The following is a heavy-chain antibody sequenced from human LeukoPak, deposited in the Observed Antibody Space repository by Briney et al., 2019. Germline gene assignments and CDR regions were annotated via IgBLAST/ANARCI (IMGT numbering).Heavy chain of an antibody. D-gene: IGHD2-2*01. J-gene: IGHJ6*02. V-gene: IGHV3-33*01. CDR3: ARMIVVVPAARWFGELLNYGMDV. CDR1: GFTFSSYG. Sequence: PGGSLRLSCAASGFTFSSYGMHWVRQAPGKGLEWVAVIWYDGSNKYYADSVKGRFTISRDNSKNTLYLQMNSLRAEDTAVYYCARMIVVVPAARWFGELLNYGMDVWGQGTTVTVSS. CDR2: IWYDGSNK.